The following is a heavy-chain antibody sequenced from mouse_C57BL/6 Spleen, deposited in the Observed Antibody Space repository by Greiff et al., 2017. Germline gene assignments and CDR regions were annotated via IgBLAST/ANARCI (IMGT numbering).Heavy chain of an antibody. J-gene: IGHJ3*01. D-gene: IGHD3-2*02. CDR3: ARSAAQGFAY. V-gene: IGHV1-80*01. CDR2: IYPGDGDT. CDR1: GYAFSSYW. Sequence: VMLVESGAELVKPGASVKISCKASGYAFSSYWMNWVKQRPGKGLEWIGQIYPGDGDTNYNGKFKGKATLTADKSSSTAYMQLSSLTSEDSAVYFCARSAAQGFAYWGQGTLVTVSA.